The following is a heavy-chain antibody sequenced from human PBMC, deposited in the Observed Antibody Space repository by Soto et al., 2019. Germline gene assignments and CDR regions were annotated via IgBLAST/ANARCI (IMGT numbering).Heavy chain of an antibody. J-gene: IGHJ4*01. CDR1: GYTFTDYD. Sequence: QVQLVQSGAEVKKPGASVRVSCKASGYTFTDYDINWVRQATGQGLEWLGWMSPNSGNTGYAQKFQGRVTLTRDTATSTAYMELDSLTYEDSAVYYCARTKWGTGDFDFWGHGTLVTVSS. CDR2: MSPNSGNT. CDR3: ARTKWGTGDFDF. D-gene: IGHD7-27*01. V-gene: IGHV1-8*01.